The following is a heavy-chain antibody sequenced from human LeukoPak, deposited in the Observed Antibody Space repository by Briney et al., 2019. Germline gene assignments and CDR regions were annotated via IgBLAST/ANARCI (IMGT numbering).Heavy chain of an antibody. V-gene: IGHV4-39*01. J-gene: IGHJ5*02. CDR1: GGPISRSYYY. CDR3: ARHEHKAVAGDT. Sequence: PSETLSLTCTVSGGPISRSYYYWGWIRQPPGKDLKWVGSVYYSGKTFYSPSLESRVTISVDTSKNHFSLRLISVTAADTAMYYCARHEHKAVAGDTWGQGTLVTVSS. D-gene: IGHD6-19*01. CDR2: VYYSGKT.